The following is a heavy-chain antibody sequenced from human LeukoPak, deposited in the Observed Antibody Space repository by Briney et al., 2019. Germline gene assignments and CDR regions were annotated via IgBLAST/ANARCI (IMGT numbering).Heavy chain of an antibody. CDR2: INHSGST. D-gene: IGHD3-10*01. CDR1: GGSFSGYY. CDR3: ARNYGSGPDGGEDY. J-gene: IGHJ4*02. V-gene: IGHV4-34*01. Sequence: SETLSLTCAVYGGSFSGYYWSWIRQPPGKGLEWIGEINHSGSTNYNPSLKSRVTISVDTSKNQFSLKLSSVTAADTAVYYCARNYGSGPDGGEDYWGQGTLVTVSS.